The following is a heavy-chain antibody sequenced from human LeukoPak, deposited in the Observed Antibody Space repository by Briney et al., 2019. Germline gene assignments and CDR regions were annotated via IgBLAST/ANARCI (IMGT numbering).Heavy chain of an antibody. Sequence: GGSLRLSCAASGFTFSSYSMNWVRQAPEKGVEWVSSISSSSSYIYYADSVKGRFTIARDNAKNSLYMQMESLRDEDTAIYYCARDPLEYSNSPDALDIWGQGTMVTVSS. CDR1: GFTFSSYS. CDR3: ARDPLEYSNSPDALDI. J-gene: IGHJ3*02. V-gene: IGHV3-21*01. D-gene: IGHD4-23*01. CDR2: ISSSSSYI.